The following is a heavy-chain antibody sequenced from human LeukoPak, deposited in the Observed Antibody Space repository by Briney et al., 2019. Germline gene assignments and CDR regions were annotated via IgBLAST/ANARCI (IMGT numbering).Heavy chain of an antibody. J-gene: IGHJ6*03. CDR2: IKQDGSEK. V-gene: IGHV3-7*01. Sequence: GGSLRLSCAASGFTFSSYWMSWVRQAPGKGLEWVANIKQDGSEKYYVDSVKGRFTISRGNAKNSLYLQMNSLRAEDTAVYYCARDPNTAIYYYYMDVWGKGTTVTISS. CDR3: ARDPNTAIYYYYMDV. CDR1: GFTFSSYW. D-gene: IGHD5-18*01.